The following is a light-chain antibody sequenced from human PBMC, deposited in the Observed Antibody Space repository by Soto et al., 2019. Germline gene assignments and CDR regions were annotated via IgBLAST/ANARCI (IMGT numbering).Light chain of an antibody. V-gene: IGKV3-15*01. CDR1: QGIGDT. Sequence: EVVMRQSPSTLXVXPXXXAXXXCRASQGIGDTLAWYQHKPGQTPRLLIYDTSTRATGAPTRFSGSRSGAEFTLTINSLQSEDFAVYYCQPYNNWPLTFGGGTKVDIK. CDR2: DTS. CDR3: QPYNNWPLT. J-gene: IGKJ4*01.